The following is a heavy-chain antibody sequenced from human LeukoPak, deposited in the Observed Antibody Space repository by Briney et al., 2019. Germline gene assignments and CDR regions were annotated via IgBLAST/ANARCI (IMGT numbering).Heavy chain of an antibody. J-gene: IGHJ4*02. CDR3: ARGFYYYDSSGYYFLGFGY. CDR2: INTNTGNP. Sequence: ASVKVSCKASGYTFTGYHMHWVRQAPGQGLEWMGWINTNTGNPTYAQGFTGRFVFSLDTSVSTAYLQISSLKAKDTAVYYCARGFYYYDSSGYYFLGFGYWGQGTLVTVSS. D-gene: IGHD3-22*01. CDR1: GYTFTGYH. V-gene: IGHV7-4-1*02.